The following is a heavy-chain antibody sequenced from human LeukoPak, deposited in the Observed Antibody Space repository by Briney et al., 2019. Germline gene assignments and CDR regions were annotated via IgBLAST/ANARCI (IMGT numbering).Heavy chain of an antibody. D-gene: IGHD3-22*01. CDR3: AKDRGYYYDSSGCIDY. V-gene: IGHV3-30*02. CDR2: IRYDGSNK. J-gene: IGHJ4*02. Sequence: GGSLRLSCAASGFTFSSYGMHWVRQAPGKGLEWVAFIRYDGSNKYYADSVKGRFTISRDNSKNTLYLQMNSLRAEDTAVYYCAKDRGYYYDSSGCIDYWDQGTLVTVSS. CDR1: GFTFSSYG.